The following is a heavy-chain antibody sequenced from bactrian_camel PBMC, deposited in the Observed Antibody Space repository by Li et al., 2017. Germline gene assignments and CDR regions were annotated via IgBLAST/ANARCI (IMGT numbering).Heavy chain of an antibody. CDR1: PYTYTTVH. Sequence: VQLVESGGSSVEAGGSLRLSCEVSPYTYTTVHMAWFRQAPGKEREGVAYINPGGGLTYYADSVKGRFTVSRDNAKNTVYLQMNSLEPEDTADYVCAAVLRWPGGPWIDHSKYTFWGQGTQVTVS. CDR2: INPGGGLT. V-gene: IGHV3S40*01. J-gene: IGHJ4*01. D-gene: IGHD1*01. CDR3: AAVLRWPGGPWIDHSKYTF.